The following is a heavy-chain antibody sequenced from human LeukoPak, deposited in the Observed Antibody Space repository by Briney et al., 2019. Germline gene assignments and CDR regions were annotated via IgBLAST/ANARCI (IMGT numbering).Heavy chain of an antibody. CDR3: ARAQYDILTGYSP. J-gene: IGHJ5*02. V-gene: IGHV4-59*01. Sequence: SETLSLTCTVSGGSISSYYWSWIRQPPGKGLEWIGYIYYSGSTNYNPSLKSRVTISVDTSKNQFSLKLSSVTAADTAVYYCARAQYDILTGYSPWGQGTLVTVSS. CDR2: IYYSGST. CDR1: GGSISSYY. D-gene: IGHD3-9*01.